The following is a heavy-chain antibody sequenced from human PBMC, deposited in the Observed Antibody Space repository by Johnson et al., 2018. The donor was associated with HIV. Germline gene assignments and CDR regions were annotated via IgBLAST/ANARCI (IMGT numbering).Heavy chain of an antibody. D-gene: IGHD3-16*01. CDR3: AKDNPRLGGAFDI. J-gene: IGHJ3*02. Sequence: VQLVESGGGLVQPGGSLRLSCAASGFTFSNYWMHWVRQAPGKGLVWVSRIKSDGSDTSYADSVKGRFTISRDNAKHTLYLQMNSLRAEDTAVYYCAKDNPRLGGAFDIWGQGTMVTVSS. CDR1: GFTFSNYW. CDR2: IKSDGSDT. V-gene: IGHV3-74*01.